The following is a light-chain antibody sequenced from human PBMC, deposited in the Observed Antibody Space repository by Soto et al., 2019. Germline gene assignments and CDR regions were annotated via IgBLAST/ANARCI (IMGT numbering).Light chain of an antibody. V-gene: IGKV3-20*01. CDR3: QQYGSSPRFT. Sequence: EIVLTQSPGTLSLSPGERATLSCRASQSVSSSYLAWYQQKPGQAPRLLIYGASSRATGIPDRFSGSGAGTAFTLTISRLEPEDFAVYYCQQYGSSPRFTFGPGTKVDIK. CDR2: GAS. J-gene: IGKJ3*01. CDR1: QSVSSSY.